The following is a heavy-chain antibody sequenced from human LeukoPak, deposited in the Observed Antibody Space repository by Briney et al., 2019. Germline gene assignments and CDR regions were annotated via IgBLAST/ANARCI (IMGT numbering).Heavy chain of an antibody. V-gene: IGHV1-24*01. CDR3: ATVPLPTEAGANYYYYGMDV. J-gene: IGHJ6*02. D-gene: IGHD2-15*01. CDR1: GYTLTELS. Sequence: ASVKVSCEVSGYTLTELSMHWVRQAPGKGLEWMGGFDPEDGETIYAQKFQGRVTMTEDTSTDTAYMELSSLRSEDTAVYYCATVPLPTEAGANYYYYGMDVWGQGTTVTVSS. CDR2: FDPEDGET.